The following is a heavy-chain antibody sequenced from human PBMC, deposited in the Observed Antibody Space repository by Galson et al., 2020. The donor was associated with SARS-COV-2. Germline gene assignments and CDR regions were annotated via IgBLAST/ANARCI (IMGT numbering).Heavy chain of an antibody. CDR2: ISYDGSNK. CDR1: GFTFSSYA. V-gene: IGHV3-30*04. D-gene: IGHD3-3*01. CDR3: AGGGPRITIFGVVIEDYYGMDV. Sequence: GGSLRLSCAASGFTFSSYAMHWVRQAPGKGLEWVAVISYDGSNKYYADSVKGRFTISRDNSKNTLYLQMNSLRAEDTAVYYCAGGGPRITIFGVVIEDYYGMDVWGQGTTVTVSS. J-gene: IGHJ6*02.